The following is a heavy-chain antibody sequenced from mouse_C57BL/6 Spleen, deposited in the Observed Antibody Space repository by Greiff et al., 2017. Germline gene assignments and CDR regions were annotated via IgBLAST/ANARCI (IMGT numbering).Heavy chain of an antibody. CDR2: IYPGGGYT. V-gene: IGHV1-63*01. CDR1: GYTFTNYW. D-gene: IGHD2-2*01. CDR3: ARRDGYDKGAWFAY. J-gene: IGHJ3*01. Sequence: QVQLQQSGAELVRPGTSVKMSCKASGYTFTNYWIGWAKQRPGHGLEWIGDIYPGGGYTNYNEKFKGKATLSADKSSSTAYMQFSILTSEDSAIYYCARRDGYDKGAWFAYWGQGTLVTVSA.